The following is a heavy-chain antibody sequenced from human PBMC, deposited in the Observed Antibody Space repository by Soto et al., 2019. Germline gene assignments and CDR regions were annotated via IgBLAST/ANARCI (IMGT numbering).Heavy chain of an antibody. Sequence: GGSLRLSCAASGFTFSNYGMHWVRQAPGKXLEWVAIIWHDGNNKYYADSVRGRFIISRDNSKSRLYLQMNSLRAEDTAVYYCAKDRRYCSGGSCSYYFDYWGQGTLVTVSS. CDR2: IWHDGNNK. V-gene: IGHV3-33*06. D-gene: IGHD2-15*01. J-gene: IGHJ4*02. CDR3: AKDRRYCSGGSCSYYFDY. CDR1: GFTFSNYG.